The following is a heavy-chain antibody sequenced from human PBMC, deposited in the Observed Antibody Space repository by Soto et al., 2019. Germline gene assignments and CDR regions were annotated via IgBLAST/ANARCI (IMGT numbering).Heavy chain of an antibody. Sequence: EVQLVESGGGLVQPGGSLRLSCAASGFTFSSDWMHWVRQAPGKGLVWVSRINSDGSSTSYADSVKGRFTISRDNAKNTLYLQMNGLRAEDTAVYYGARARGYSYGYFDYWGQGPLVTVSS. CDR2: INSDGSST. CDR1: GFTFSSDW. V-gene: IGHV3-74*01. CDR3: ARARGYSYGYFDY. J-gene: IGHJ4*02. D-gene: IGHD5-18*01.